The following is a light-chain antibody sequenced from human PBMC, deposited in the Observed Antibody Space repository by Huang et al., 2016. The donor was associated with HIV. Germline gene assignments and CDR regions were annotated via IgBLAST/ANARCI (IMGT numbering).Light chain of an antibody. CDR3: QQYNNWPSA. Sequence: ETVMTQSPATLSVSPGERATLSCRASQSVSSNLAWYQQKPGQAPRLLIYGASTRATGIPARFSGSGSGTEFTLTISSLQSEDFVVYYCQQYNNWPSAFGQGTKVEIK. CDR2: GAS. CDR1: QSVSSN. J-gene: IGKJ1*01. V-gene: IGKV3-15*01.